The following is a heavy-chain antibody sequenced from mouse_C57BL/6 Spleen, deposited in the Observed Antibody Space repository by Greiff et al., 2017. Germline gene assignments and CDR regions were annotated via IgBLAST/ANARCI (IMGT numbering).Heavy chain of an antibody. CDR1: GYTFTSYW. V-gene: IGHV1-53*01. Sequence: QVQLQQPGTELVKPGASVKLSCKASGYTFTSYWMHWVKQRPGQGLEWIGNINPSNGGTNYNEKFKSKATLTVDKSSSTAYMQLSSLTSEASAVYYCARSGYYGSRAWFAYWGQGTLVTVSA. CDR2: INPSNGGT. CDR3: ARSGYYGSRAWFAY. D-gene: IGHD1-1*01. J-gene: IGHJ3*01.